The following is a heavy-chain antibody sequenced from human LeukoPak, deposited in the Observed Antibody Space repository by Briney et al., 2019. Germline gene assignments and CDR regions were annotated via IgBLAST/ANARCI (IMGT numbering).Heavy chain of an antibody. Sequence: SETLSLTCAVYGGSFSGYYWSWIRQPPGKGLEWIGEINHSGSTNYNPSLKSLSTISVDTSKNQLSLKLSSGAAAEPAVYFCGRFSVRYDVLAGYPRGGYYYGMDVWGKGTTVTVSS. CDR2: INHSGST. D-gene: IGHD3-9*01. CDR3: GRFSVRYDVLAGYPRGGYYYGMDV. V-gene: IGHV4-34*01. J-gene: IGHJ6*04. CDR1: GGSFSGYY.